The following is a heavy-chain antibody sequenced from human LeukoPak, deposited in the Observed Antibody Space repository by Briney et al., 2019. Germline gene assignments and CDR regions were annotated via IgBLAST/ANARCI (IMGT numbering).Heavy chain of an antibody. Sequence: PSETLSLTCTVSGGSISSYYWSWIRQPPGKGLEWIGYIYYSGSTNYNPSLKSRVTISVDTSKNQFSLKLSSVTAADTAVYYCARDPVAGPYYFDYWGQGTLVTVSS. D-gene: IGHD6-19*01. V-gene: IGHV4-59*12. J-gene: IGHJ4*02. CDR1: GGSISSYY. CDR3: ARDPVAGPYYFDY. CDR2: IYYSGST.